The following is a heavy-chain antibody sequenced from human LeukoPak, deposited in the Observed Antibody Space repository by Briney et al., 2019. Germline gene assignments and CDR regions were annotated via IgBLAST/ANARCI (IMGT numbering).Heavy chain of an antibody. V-gene: IGHV3-66*01. CDR2: IYNGGST. Sequence: GGSLRLSCAASGFTVSSNYMSWVRQAPGKGLEWVSVIYNGGSTYYADSVKGRFTISRDNSKNTLYLQMNSLRAEDTAVYYCARDYRDGSGSYRYTNYHYYYMDVWGKGTTVTISS. D-gene: IGHD3-10*01. CDR3: ARDYRDGSGSYRYTNYHYYYMDV. CDR1: GFTVSSNY. J-gene: IGHJ6*03.